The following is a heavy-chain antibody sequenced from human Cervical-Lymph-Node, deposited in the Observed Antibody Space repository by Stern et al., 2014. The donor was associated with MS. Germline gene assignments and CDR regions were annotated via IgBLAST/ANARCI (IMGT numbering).Heavy chain of an antibody. Sequence: QVQLVQSGAEVKKPGSSVKVSCKASGGTFSSQAISWVRQAPGQGLEWLVGIIPVFGAAHYAQKFQGRVTITADESTSTAYMELRSLRSEDTAVYYCARDEIGQTTTHYYYYGMDVWGQGTTVTVSS. V-gene: IGHV1-69*01. D-gene: IGHD1-1*01. CDR2: IIPVFGAA. CDR1: GGTFSSQA. CDR3: ARDEIGQTTTHYYYYGMDV. J-gene: IGHJ6*02.